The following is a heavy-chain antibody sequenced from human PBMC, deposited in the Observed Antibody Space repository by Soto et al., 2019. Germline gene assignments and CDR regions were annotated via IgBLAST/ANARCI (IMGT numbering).Heavy chain of an antibody. CDR2: ISPLFSTT. D-gene: IGHD6-13*01. V-gene: IGHV1-69*01. J-gene: IGHJ4*02. Sequence: QVQLVQSGAEVKEPGSSVKVSCKASGDLFNNHAFNWVRQAPGQGREWMGRISPLFSTTNYAQKFQGRVTIGAYELTTIVYLEVNNLESDDTAMYYCAASSAIAAAGYFKFWGQGTLVTVSP. CDR3: AASSAIAAAGYFKF. CDR1: GDLFNNHA.